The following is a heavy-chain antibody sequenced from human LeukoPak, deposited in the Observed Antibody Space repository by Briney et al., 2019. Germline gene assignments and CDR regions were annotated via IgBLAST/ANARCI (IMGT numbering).Heavy chain of an antibody. CDR2: IYPGDSDT. CDR3: ARQVPGCSGGSCYSGWFDP. V-gene: IGHV5-51*01. CDR1: GYSFTSYW. D-gene: IGHD2-15*01. J-gene: IGHJ5*02. Sequence: GESLKISFKGSGYSFTSYWIGWVRQMPGKGLEWVGIIYPGDSDTRYGPSFQGQVTMSADKSISTAYLQWSSLKASDTAMYYCARQVPGCSGGSCYSGWFDPWGQGTLVTVSS.